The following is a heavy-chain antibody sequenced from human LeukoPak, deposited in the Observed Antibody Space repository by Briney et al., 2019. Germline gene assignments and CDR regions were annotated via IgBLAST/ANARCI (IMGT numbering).Heavy chain of an antibody. Sequence: PGGSLRLSCAASRFTSSSYAMSWVRQAPGKGLEWVSAISGSGGTTYYADSVKGRFTISRDSFKNTLYLQMNSLRAEDTAVYYCARGTMVPQFGWFDPWGQGTLVTVSS. CDR1: RFTSSSYA. CDR2: ISGSGGTT. D-gene: IGHD3-10*01. CDR3: ARGTMVPQFGWFDP. V-gene: IGHV3-23*01. J-gene: IGHJ5*02.